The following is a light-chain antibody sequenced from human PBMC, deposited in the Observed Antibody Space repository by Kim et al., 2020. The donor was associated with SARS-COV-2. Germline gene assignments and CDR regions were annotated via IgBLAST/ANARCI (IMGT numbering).Light chain of an antibody. CDR1: QSIKRS. V-gene: IGKV1-39*01. Sequence: DIQMTQSPSSLSASVGDRVTITCRASQSIKRSLNWYQQKQGKAPKLLIYATSSLQSGVPSRFSGSGSGTDFTLTISSLQPEDSATYYCQQSFSTPSIFGQGTKLEI. J-gene: IGKJ2*01. CDR2: ATS. CDR3: QQSFSTPSI.